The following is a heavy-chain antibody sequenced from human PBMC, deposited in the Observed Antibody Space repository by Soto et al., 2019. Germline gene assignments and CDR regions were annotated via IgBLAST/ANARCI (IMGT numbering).Heavy chain of an antibody. J-gene: IGHJ4*02. D-gene: IGHD3-22*01. CDR1: GFTFSDYY. CDR3: AIDPGDMIAHY. V-gene: IGHV3-11*06. CDR2: ISSSSSYT. Sequence: PGGSLRLSCAASGFTFSDYYMSWIRQAPGKGLEWVSYISSSSSYTNYADSVKGRFTISRDNAKNSPYLQMNSLRAEDTAVYYCAIDPGDMIAHYWGQGTLVTV.